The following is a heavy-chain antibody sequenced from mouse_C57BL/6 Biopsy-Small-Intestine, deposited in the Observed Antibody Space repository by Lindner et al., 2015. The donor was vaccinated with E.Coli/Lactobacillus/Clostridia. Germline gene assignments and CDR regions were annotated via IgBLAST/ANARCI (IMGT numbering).Heavy chain of an antibody. CDR2: INPSAGST. V-gene: IGHV1-53*01. CDR3: ARGGLLRLGELSQGDY. J-gene: IGHJ4*01. D-gene: IGHD6-1*01. Sequence: SVKVSCKASGYTFISYYMHWVRQAPGQGLEWMGIINPSAGSTNYAQRFQGRVTMTRDTSTSTVYMELSSLRSEYTAVYYCARGGLLRLGELSQGDYWGQGTLVTVSS. CDR1: GYTFISYY.